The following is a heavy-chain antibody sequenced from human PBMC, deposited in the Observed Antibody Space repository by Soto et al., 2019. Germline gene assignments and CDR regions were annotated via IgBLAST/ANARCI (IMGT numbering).Heavy chain of an antibody. D-gene: IGHD3-9*01. V-gene: IGHV3-30*18. Sequence: GGSLRLSCAASGFTFSSYGMHWVRQAPGKGLEWVAVISYDGSNKYYADSVKGRFTISRDNSKNTLYLQMNSLRAEDTAVYYCAKYDTEKDAFDIWGQGTMVTVSS. CDR3: AKYDTEKDAFDI. CDR2: ISYDGSNK. CDR1: GFTFSSYG. J-gene: IGHJ3*02.